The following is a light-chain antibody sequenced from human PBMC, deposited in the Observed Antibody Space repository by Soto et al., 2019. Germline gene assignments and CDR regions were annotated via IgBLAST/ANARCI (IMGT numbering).Light chain of an antibody. CDR3: SSYKSSSFVV. CDR2: EVS. CDR1: STDVGTYNY. V-gene: IGLV2-14*01. J-gene: IGLJ2*01. Sequence: QSALTQPASVSGSPGQSITISCTGTSTDVGTYNYVSWYQQHPGKAPKLMIYEVSKRPSGVSNRFSGSKSGNTASLTISGLQAEDEANYHCSSYKSSSFVVFGGGTKVTVL.